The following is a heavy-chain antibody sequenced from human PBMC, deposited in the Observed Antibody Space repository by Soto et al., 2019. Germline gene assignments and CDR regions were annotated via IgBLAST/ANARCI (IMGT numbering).Heavy chain of an antibody. V-gene: IGHV1-2*04. J-gene: IGHJ5*02. Sequence: GASVKVSCKASGYTLTGYYMHWVRQAPGQRLEWMGRINPNSGGTNYAKKFQGWVTMTRDTSISTAYMELSRLRSDETAVYYGAREGGTATWFDPWGQGILVTVSS. D-gene: IGHD2-15*01. CDR2: INPNSGGT. CDR1: GYTLTGYY. CDR3: AREGGTATWFDP.